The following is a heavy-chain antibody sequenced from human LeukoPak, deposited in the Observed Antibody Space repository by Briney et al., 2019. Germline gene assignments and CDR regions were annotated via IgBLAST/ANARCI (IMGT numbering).Heavy chain of an antibody. CDR2: INPNSGGT. Sequence: PLASVKVSCKASGYTFTGYYMHWVRQAPGQGLEWMGWINPNSGGTNYAQKFQGRVTMTRNTSISTAYMELSSLRSEDTAVYYCARSYYDFWSPKYYMDVWGKGTTVTVSS. V-gene: IGHV1-2*02. D-gene: IGHD3-3*01. CDR3: ARSYYDFWSPKYYMDV. CDR1: GYTFTGYY. J-gene: IGHJ6*03.